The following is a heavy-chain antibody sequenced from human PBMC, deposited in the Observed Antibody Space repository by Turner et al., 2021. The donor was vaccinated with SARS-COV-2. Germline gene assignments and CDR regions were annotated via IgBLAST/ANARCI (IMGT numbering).Heavy chain of an antibody. V-gene: IGHV1-69*01. D-gene: IGHD6-19*01. CDR3: ATVFAVAGLSYGMDV. J-gene: IGHJ6*02. CDR2: IIPIFGSA. CDR1: GGTFSSYA. Sequence: QVQLVQSGAEVKTPGSSVKVSFKASGGTFSSYAISWVRQAPGQGLEWMGGIIPIFGSANYAQKFQGRVTITADESTSTAYMELSSLRSEDTAVYYCATVFAVAGLSYGMDVWGQGTTVTVSS.